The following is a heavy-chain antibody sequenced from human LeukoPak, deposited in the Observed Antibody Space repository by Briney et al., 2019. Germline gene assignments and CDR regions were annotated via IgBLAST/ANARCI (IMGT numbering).Heavy chain of an antibody. V-gene: IGHV1-46*01. CDR3: ARVPQLLSVWDY. Sequence: EASVKVSCKASGYTFTSYYMHWVRQAPGQGLEWMGIINPSGGSTSYAQKFQGRVTMTRDTSTSTVYMGLSSLGSADTSLCYCARVPQLLSVWDYWGQGTLVTVSS. D-gene: IGHD2-2*01. CDR1: GYTFTSYY. CDR2: INPSGGST. J-gene: IGHJ4*02.